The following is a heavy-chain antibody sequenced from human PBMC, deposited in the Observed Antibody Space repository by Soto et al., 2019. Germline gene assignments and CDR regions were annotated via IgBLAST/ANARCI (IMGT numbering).Heavy chain of an antibody. CDR2: ISWNSNSI. CDR3: AKGSGGGTIFGVALDV. CDR1: GFTFDHYA. Sequence: EVQLVESGGGLVQPGGSLRLSCAASGFTFDHYAMHWVRQAPGKGLEWVGGISWNSNSIGYVDSVKGRFTISRDSAKNSLYLQMNSLSIEDTALYFCAKGSGGGTIFGVALDVWVQGALVTVSS. D-gene: IGHD3-3*01. V-gene: IGHV3-9*01. J-gene: IGHJ4*02.